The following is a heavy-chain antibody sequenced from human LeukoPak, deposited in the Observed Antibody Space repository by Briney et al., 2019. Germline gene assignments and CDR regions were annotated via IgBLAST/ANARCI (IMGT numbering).Heavy chain of an antibody. V-gene: IGHV1-69*04. CDR1: GGTFSSYA. CDR2: IIPILGIA. D-gene: IGHD3-3*01. Sequence: AASVKVSCKASGGTFSSYAISWVRQAPGQGLEWMGRIIPILGIANYAQKFQGRVTITADKSTSTAYMELSSLRSEDTAVYYCARGDYDFWSGYYGFDYWGQGTLVTVSS. J-gene: IGHJ4*02. CDR3: ARGDYDFWSGYYGFDY.